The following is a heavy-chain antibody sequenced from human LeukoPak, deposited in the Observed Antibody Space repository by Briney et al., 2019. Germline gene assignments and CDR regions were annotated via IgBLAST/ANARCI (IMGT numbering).Heavy chain of an antibody. CDR3: VKVAKYYYGSETYYFFEH. J-gene: IGHJ4*02. CDR2: INQDGSDK. Sequence: GESLRLSCAASGFTFTTYWMSWVRQFPGKGLEWVANINQDGSDKYYVDSVKGRITISRDNANNSLYLQMNSLRVEDTAIYYCVKVAKYYYGSETYYFFEHWGQGTPVTASS. V-gene: IGHV3-7*01. CDR1: GFTFTTYW. D-gene: IGHD3-10*01.